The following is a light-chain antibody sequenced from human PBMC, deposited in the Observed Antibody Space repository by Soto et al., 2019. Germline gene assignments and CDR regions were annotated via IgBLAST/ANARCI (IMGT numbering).Light chain of an antibody. CDR3: SSYTVSTTLVL. CDR2: ALN. Sequence: QSALTQPASVSGSPGQPITISCTGTSSDVGGYNFVSWYQQHPGKPPKLIIYALNNRPSGVSDRFSASKSGNTASLTISGLQAEDEADYYCSSYTVSTTLVLFGGGTKLTVL. V-gene: IGLV2-14*01. J-gene: IGLJ3*02. CDR1: SSDVGGYNF.